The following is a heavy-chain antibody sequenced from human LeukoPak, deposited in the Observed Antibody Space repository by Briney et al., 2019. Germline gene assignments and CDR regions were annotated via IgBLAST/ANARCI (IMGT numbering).Heavy chain of an antibody. D-gene: IGHD6-19*01. J-gene: IGHJ4*02. V-gene: IGHV3-7*03. Sequence: GGSLRLSCAASGFIFSDYYMSWIRQAPGKGLEWVANIKQDGSEKNYVDSVKGRFTISRDNAKSSLYMQMNSLRVGDTAVYYCARGGIAMAGSMSLMDWGQGTLVTVSS. CDR2: IKQDGSEK. CDR3: ARGGIAMAGSMSLMD. CDR1: GFIFSDYY.